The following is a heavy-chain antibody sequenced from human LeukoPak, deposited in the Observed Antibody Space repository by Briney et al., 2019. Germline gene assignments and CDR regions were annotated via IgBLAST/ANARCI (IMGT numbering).Heavy chain of an antibody. CDR1: GFTFSDYG. J-gene: IGHJ4*02. D-gene: IGHD3-9*01. CDR3: ASVSHDWNFEY. Sequence: GTSLRLSCEASGFTFSDYGMHWVRQAPGKGLEWVAVIWDDGNTKFYADSVRGRFTISRDKSKNTLFLQMNSLRAEDTAIYYCASVSHDWNFEYWGQGTLVTVSS. CDR2: IWDDGNTK. V-gene: IGHV3-33*01.